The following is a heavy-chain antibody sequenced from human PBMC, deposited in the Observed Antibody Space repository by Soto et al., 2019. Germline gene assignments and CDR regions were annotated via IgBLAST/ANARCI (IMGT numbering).Heavy chain of an antibody. CDR2: IDSDGSTT. CDR1: GFTFSVYW. CDR3: ARPGYSNYGPGVDV. D-gene: IGHD4-4*01. Sequence: EVQLLESGGGLVQPGGSLRLSCAASGFTFSVYWMHWVRQAPGKGLVWVSRIDSDGSTTSYADSVKGRFTISRDNAKSTLYLQMNSLRAEDTAVNYCARPGYSNYGPGVDVWGQGTTVTVSS. V-gene: IGHV3-74*01. J-gene: IGHJ6*02.